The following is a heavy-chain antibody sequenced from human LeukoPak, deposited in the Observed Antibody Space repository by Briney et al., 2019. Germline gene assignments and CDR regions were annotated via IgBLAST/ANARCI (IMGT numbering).Heavy chain of an antibody. CDR2: ISGSGGST. CDR1: GFTFSSYA. Sequence: PGGSLRLSCAASGFTFSSYAMSWVCQAPGKGLEWVSGISGSGGSTYYADSVKGRFTISRDNSKNTLYLQMNCLRAEDTAVYYCAKGLLVFDYWGQGTLVTVSS. D-gene: IGHD2-8*02. CDR3: AKGLLVFDY. V-gene: IGHV3-23*01. J-gene: IGHJ4*02.